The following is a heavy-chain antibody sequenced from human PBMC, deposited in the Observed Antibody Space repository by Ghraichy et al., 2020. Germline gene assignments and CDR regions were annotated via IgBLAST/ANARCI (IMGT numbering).Heavy chain of an antibody. J-gene: IGHJ4*02. D-gene: IGHD3-10*01. CDR2: VSYDGGYK. CDR3: ASRDYYGSGSFDY. V-gene: IGHV3-30*03. CDR1: GFTFNDYG. Sequence: GGSLRLSCAASGFTFNDYGMHWVRQAPGKGLEWVAVVSYDGGYKNYADSVKGRFTISRDNSKNTLSLQMDSLRPEDTAVYYCASRDYYGSGSFDYWGRGTLVTVSS.